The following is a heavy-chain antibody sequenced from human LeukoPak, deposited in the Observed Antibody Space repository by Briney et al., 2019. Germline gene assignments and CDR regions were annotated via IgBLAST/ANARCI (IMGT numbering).Heavy chain of an antibody. D-gene: IGHD1-26*01. CDR1: GFTVSSNY. J-gene: IGHJ4*02. V-gene: IGHV3-53*01. CDR2: IYSGGST. CDR3: AKDRGSGSYLFYFDY. Sequence: GGSLRLSCAASGFTVSSNYMSWVRQAPGKGLEWVSVIYSGGSTYYADSVKGRFTISRDNSKNTLYLQMNSLRAEDTAVYYCAKDRGSGSYLFYFDYWGQGTLVTVSS.